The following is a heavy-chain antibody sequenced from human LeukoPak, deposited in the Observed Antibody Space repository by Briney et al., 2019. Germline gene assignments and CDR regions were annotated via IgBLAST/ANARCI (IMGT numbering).Heavy chain of an antibody. CDR1: GGSVSSGNYY. D-gene: IGHD2-21*02. Sequence: SETLSLTCTVSGGSVSSGNYYWSWIRQPPGKGLEWIGYIYYGGSTNYNPSLKSRVTISVDTSKNQFSLKLISVTAADTAVYYCARGPPYIVVVTAIGFFDYWGQGTLVTVSS. CDR2: IYYGGST. V-gene: IGHV4-61*01. J-gene: IGHJ4*02. CDR3: ARGPPYIVVVTAIGFFDY.